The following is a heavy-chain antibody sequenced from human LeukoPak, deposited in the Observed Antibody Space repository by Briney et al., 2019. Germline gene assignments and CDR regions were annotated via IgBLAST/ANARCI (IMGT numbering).Heavy chain of an antibody. CDR2: ISGSGGST. Sequence: PGGSLRLSCAASGFTFSSYAMSWVRQAPGKGLEWVSAISGSGGSTYYADSVKGRFTISRDNSKNTLFLQMNSLRAEDTAVYYCAKAYYDSWTGYYTTYYFDYWGQGTLVTVSS. CDR3: AKAYYDSWTGYYTTYYFDY. D-gene: IGHD3-3*01. V-gene: IGHV3-23*01. CDR1: GFTFSSYA. J-gene: IGHJ4*02.